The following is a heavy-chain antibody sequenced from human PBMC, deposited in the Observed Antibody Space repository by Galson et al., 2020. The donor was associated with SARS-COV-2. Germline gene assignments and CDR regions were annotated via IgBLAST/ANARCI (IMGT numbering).Heavy chain of an antibody. J-gene: IGHJ6*02. Sequence: KIGESLKISCAASGFTFSDYYMSWIRQAPGKGLEWVSYISSSSSYTNYADSVKGRFTISRDNAKNSLYLQMNSLRAEDTAVYYCAGTPDLMVRWVDGMGVWGQGTSVTVSS. CDR1: GFTFSDYY. CDR2: ISSSSSYT. V-gene: IGHV3-11*03. D-gene: IGHD3-10*01. CDR3: AGTPDLMVRWVDGMGV.